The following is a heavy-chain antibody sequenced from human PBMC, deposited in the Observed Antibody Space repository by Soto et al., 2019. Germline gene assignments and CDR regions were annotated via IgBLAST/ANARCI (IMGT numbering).Heavy chain of an antibody. Sequence: QVQLVQSGTEVKKPGASVKVSCKASGYTFSSYDINWVRQATGQGREWMGWMNANSGNTGYAPKFQGRVTMTRNTSIRTAYMELSSLTSEDTAVYYCARKSVVVAATPWFDPWGQGTLVTVSS. CDR1: GYTFSSYD. V-gene: IGHV1-8*01. D-gene: IGHD2-15*01. J-gene: IGHJ5*02. CDR3: ARKSVVVAATPWFDP. CDR2: MNANSGNT.